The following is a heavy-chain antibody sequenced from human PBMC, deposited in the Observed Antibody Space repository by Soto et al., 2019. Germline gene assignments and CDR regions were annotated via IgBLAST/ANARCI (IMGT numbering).Heavy chain of an antibody. CDR2: IIPIFGTA. V-gene: IGHV1-69*01. Sequence: QVQLVQSGAEVKKPGSSVKVSCKASGGTFSSYAISWVRQAPGQGLEWMGGIIPIFGTANYAQKFQGRVTITADESTSTAYMELSSLRSEDTAVYYCARDNRITMVRGVISDYYYGIDVWGQGTTVTVSS. CDR1: GGTFSSYA. J-gene: IGHJ6*02. CDR3: ARDNRITMVRGVISDYYYGIDV. D-gene: IGHD3-10*01.